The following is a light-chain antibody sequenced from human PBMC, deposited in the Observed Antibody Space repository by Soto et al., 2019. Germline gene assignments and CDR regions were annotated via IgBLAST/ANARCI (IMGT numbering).Light chain of an antibody. Sequence: EIVMTQSPATLSVSPGERATLSCRVSQSVNSNLAWYQQKPGQAPRLLISGASTRATGIPARFSGSGSETEFTLTISSLQSEDFAVYYCQQYNNWWTFGQGTKVEMK. CDR3: QQYNNWWT. CDR2: GAS. J-gene: IGKJ1*01. CDR1: QSVNSN. V-gene: IGKV3-15*01.